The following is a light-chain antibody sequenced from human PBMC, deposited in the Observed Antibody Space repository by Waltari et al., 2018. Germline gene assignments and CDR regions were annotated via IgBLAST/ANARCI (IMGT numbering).Light chain of an antibody. J-gene: IGKJ2*01. CDR3: QQSYSTPYT. CDR2: AAS. CDR1: QSISSY. Sequence: QMTQSPSSLSXSVGDRVTITCRASQSISSYLNCYQQKPGKAPKLLIYAASSLQSGVPSRFSGSGSGTDFTLTINSLQPEDFATYYCQQSYSTPYTFGQGTKLEIK. V-gene: IGKV1-39*01.